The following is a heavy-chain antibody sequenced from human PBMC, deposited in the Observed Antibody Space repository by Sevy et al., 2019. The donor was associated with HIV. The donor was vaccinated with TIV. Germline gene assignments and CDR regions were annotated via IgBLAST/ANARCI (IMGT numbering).Heavy chain of an antibody. V-gene: IGHV3-7*01. Sequence: GGSLRLSCAASGFTFSAYWMHWVRQAPGKGLEWVANINQGGSEKYYVDSVKGRFTISRDNAKNSLFLQMNSLRAEDTGVYYCARALAAAASSWGQGALVTGSS. D-gene: IGHD6-13*01. CDR3: ARALAAAASS. J-gene: IGHJ5*02. CDR2: INQGGSEK. CDR1: GFTFSAYW.